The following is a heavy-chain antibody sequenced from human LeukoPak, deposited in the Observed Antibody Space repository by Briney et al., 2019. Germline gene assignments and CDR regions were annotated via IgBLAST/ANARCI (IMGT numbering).Heavy chain of an antibody. CDR1: GFTFSSYG. CDR3: ARDSTGYGYEEWS. Sequence: GGNLRLSCAASGFTFSSYGMSWVRQAPGKGLEWVSAISGSGGSTYYADSVKGRFTISRDNSKNTLYLQMNRLRAEDMAVYYCARDSTGYGYEEWSWGQGTLVTVSS. J-gene: IGHJ5*02. D-gene: IGHD5-18*01. V-gene: IGHV3-23*01. CDR2: ISGSGGST.